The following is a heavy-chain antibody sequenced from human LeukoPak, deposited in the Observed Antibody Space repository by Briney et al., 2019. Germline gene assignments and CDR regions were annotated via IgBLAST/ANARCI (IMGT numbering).Heavy chain of an antibody. J-gene: IGHJ4*02. CDR1: GFIFNSYG. CDR2: IRYDGSNK. Sequence: PGGSLRLSCAASGFIFNSYGMHWVRQAPGKGLEWVAFIRYDGSNKYYADSVKGRFTISRDNSKNTLYLQMNSLRVEDTAVYYCARRAGAYSHPYDYWGQGTLVTVSS. V-gene: IGHV3-30*02. CDR3: ARRAGAYSHPYDY. D-gene: IGHD4/OR15-4a*01.